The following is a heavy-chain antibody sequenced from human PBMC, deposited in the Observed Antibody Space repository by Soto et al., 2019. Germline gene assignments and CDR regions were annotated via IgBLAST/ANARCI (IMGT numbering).Heavy chain of an antibody. V-gene: IGHV4-30-2*01. J-gene: IGHJ5*02. CDR2: IYHSGST. CDR1: GGSISSGGYS. Sequence: LSLTCAVSGGSISSGGYSWSWIRQPPGKGLEWIGYIYHSGSTYYNPSLKSRVTISVGRSKNQFSLKLSSVTAADTAVYYCASTYYDFWSGPNWFDPWGQGTLVTVSS. D-gene: IGHD3-3*01. CDR3: ASTYYDFWSGPNWFDP.